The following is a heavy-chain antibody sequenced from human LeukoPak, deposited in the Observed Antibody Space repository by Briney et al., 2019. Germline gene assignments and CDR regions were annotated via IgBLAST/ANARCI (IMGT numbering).Heavy chain of an antibody. V-gene: IGHV4-59*08. D-gene: IGHD2/OR15-2a*01. J-gene: IGHJ5*02. Sequence: SETLSLACTVSGGSISGYFWSWIRQPPGKGLEWIGYIYYTRSTSYNPSLTSRVTISLDTSKNQLSLRLSSVTAADTAIYYCARYTTSTLPNWFDPWGQGTLVTVSS. CDR2: IYYTRST. CDR3: ARYTTSTLPNWFDP. CDR1: GGSISGYF.